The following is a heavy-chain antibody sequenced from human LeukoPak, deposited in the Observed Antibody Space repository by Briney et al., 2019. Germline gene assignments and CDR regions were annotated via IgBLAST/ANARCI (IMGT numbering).Heavy chain of an antibody. J-gene: IGHJ4*02. CDR1: GFTFSSYG. Sequence: PGGSLRLSCAASGFTFSSYGMHWVRQAPGKGLEWVAFIRFDGSNKYYADSVKGRFTISRDSAKNSLYLQMNSLRAEDTAVYYCASRYYYDSSGASFDYWGQGTLVTVSS. CDR2: IRFDGSNK. V-gene: IGHV3-30*02. D-gene: IGHD3-22*01. CDR3: ASRYYYDSSGASFDY.